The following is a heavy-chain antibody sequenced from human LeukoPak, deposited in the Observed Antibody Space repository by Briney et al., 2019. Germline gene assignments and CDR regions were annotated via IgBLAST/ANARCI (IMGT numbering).Heavy chain of an antibody. CDR2: ISSSSSTI. V-gene: IGHV3-48*01. J-gene: IGHJ4*02. D-gene: IGHD5-24*01. CDR3: ARDKFIRDGYNYPPLDY. CDR1: GFTFSSYS. Sequence: GGSLRLSCAASGFTFSSYSMNWVRQAPGKGLEWVSYISSSSSTIYYADSVKGRFTISRDNAKNSLYLQMNSLRAEDTAVYYCARDKFIRDGYNYPPLDYWGQGTLVTVSS.